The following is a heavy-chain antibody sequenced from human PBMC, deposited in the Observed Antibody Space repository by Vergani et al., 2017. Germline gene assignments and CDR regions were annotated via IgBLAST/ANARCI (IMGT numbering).Heavy chain of an antibody. V-gene: IGHV3-48*03. CDR2: ISSSGSTI. CDR1: GFTFSSYE. CDR3: ARGPPPNRYCSGGSCYRYYYYGMDV. D-gene: IGHD2-15*01. J-gene: IGHJ6*02. Sequence: EVQLVESGGGLVQPGGSLRLSCAASGFTFSSYEMNWVRQAPGKGLEWVSYISSSGSTIYYADSVKGRFTISRDNAKNSLYLQMNSLRAEDTAVYYCARGPPPNRYCSGGSCYRYYYYGMDVWGQGTTVTVSS.